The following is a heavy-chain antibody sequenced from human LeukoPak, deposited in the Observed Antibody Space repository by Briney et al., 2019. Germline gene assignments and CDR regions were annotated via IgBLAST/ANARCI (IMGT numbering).Heavy chain of an antibody. CDR1: GGTFSSYT. J-gene: IGHJ4*02. Sequence: SVKVSCKVSGGTFSSYTISWVRQAPEQGLEWMGGIIPIFGTPNYAPKFQGRVTITADESTSTAYMELSALRSEDTAVYYCATDYGAYRTNGVCYRFDYWGQGTLVTVSS. CDR3: ATDYGAYRTNGVCYRFDY. V-gene: IGHV1-69*13. CDR2: IIPIFGTP. D-gene: IGHD2-8*01.